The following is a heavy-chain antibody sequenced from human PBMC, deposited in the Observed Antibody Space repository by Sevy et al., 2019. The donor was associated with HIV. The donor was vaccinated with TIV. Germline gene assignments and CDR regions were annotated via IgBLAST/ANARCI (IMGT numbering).Heavy chain of an antibody. CDR2: INPNSGGT. Sequence: ASVKVSCKASGYTFTGYYMHWVRQAPGQGLEWMGRINPNSGGTNYAQMFQGRVTMTRDTSISTAYMELSRLRSDDTAVYYCARGAYCSSTSCYTYYYYGMDVWGQGTTVTVSS. J-gene: IGHJ6*02. CDR1: GYTFTGYY. D-gene: IGHD2-2*02. CDR3: ARGAYCSSTSCYTYYYYGMDV. V-gene: IGHV1-2*06.